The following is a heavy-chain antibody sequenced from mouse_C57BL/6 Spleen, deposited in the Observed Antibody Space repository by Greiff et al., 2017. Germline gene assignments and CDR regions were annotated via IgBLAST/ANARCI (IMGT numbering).Heavy chain of an antibody. CDR1: GFTFSDYY. J-gene: IGHJ4*01. D-gene: IGHD2-3*01. CDR2: INYDGSST. Sequence: EVKLQESEGGLVQPGSSMKLSCTASGFTFSDYYMAWVRQVPEKGLEWVANINYDGSSTYYLDSLKSRFIISRDNAKNILYLQMSSLKSEDTATYYCAREESYDGYFYAMDYWGPRSSVTVSS. CDR3: AREESYDGYFYAMDY. V-gene: IGHV5-16*01.